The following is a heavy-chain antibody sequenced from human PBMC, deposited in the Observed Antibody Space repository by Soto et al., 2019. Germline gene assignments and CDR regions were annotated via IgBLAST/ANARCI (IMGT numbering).Heavy chain of an antibody. V-gene: IGHV2-5*02. D-gene: IGHD6-25*01. J-gene: IGHJ5*02. CDR1: GVSLNTRRVG. Sequence: QITLRESGPTLVKPTQTLTLTCSFSGVSLNTRRVGVGWLRQPPGKALEWLALIYWDDDKRYSPSLKSRLTISKDPSQKQVVLTTTNMDPVDTATYYCARRFSSSDNWFDPWGQGTLVTVSS. CDR2: IYWDDDK. CDR3: ARRFSSSDNWFDP.